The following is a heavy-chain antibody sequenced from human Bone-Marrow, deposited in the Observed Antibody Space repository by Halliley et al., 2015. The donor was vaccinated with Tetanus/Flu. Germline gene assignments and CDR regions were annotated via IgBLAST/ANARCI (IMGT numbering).Heavy chain of an antibody. V-gene: IGHV3-15*01. Sequence: GRADYAAPVKGRFTISRDDSKNTLYLQMSSLKSEDTALYYCTPDGSSDWYTGSGNFLHWGQGPLVSVSS. D-gene: IGHD6-19*01. CDR3: TPDGSSDWYTGSGNFLH. J-gene: IGHJ1*01. CDR2: GRA.